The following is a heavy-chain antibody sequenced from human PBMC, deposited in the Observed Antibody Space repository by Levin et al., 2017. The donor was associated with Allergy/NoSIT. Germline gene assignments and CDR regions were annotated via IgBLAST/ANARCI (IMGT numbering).Heavy chain of an antibody. Sequence: GESLKISCKAAGYTFTDYYMHWVRQAPGQGLEWMGWVNCNGGDTHYAQKFQGRVTVTRDTSIATAYIELSSLRSDDTALYYCARNDYGDYVQNFDYWGQGTLVTVSS. CDR3: ARNDYGDYVQNFDY. D-gene: IGHD4-17*01. V-gene: IGHV1-2*02. CDR1: GYTFTDYY. CDR2: VNCNGGDT. J-gene: IGHJ4*02.